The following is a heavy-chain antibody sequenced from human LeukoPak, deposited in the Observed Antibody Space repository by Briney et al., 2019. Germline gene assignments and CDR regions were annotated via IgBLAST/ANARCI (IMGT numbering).Heavy chain of an antibody. CDR1: GFTFDDYT. Sequence: GGSLRLSCAAPGFTFDDYTMHWVRQAPGKGLEWVSLISWDGGSTYYADSVKGRFTISRDNSKNSLYLQMNSLRTEDTALYYCAKDGPLRFLEWSTIDYWGQGTLVTVSS. CDR2: ISWDGGST. J-gene: IGHJ4*02. CDR3: AKDGPLRFLEWSTIDY. V-gene: IGHV3-43*01. D-gene: IGHD3-3*01.